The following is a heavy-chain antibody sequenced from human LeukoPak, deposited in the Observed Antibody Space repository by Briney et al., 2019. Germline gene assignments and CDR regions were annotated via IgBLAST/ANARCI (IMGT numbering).Heavy chain of an antibody. Sequence: PSETLSLTCTVSGGSISSYYWSWIRQPPGKGLEWIGYIYYSGSTDYNPSLKSRVTISVDTSKIQFSLKLSSVTAADTAVYYCARAGSMFGVVVFDYWGQGTLVTVSS. CDR2: IYYSGST. CDR3: ARAGSMFGVVVFDY. D-gene: IGHD3-3*01. J-gene: IGHJ4*02. CDR1: GGSISSYY. V-gene: IGHV4-59*01.